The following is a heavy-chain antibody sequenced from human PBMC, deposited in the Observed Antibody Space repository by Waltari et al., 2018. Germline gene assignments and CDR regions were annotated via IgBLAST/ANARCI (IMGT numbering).Heavy chain of an antibody. V-gene: IGHV3-30*02. CDR1: GFTSNKNN. D-gene: IGHD1-26*01. CDR2: ILYDGSDD. J-gene: IGHJ3*01. CDR3: AKDSGSGGYAFDV. Sequence: QMYLVESGGTVVQPGTSLTLSCAASGFTSNKNNMHWFRRAPGKGLEWVSFILYDGSDDSYADSVKGRFTISRDNSKHTIFLQMIGLKVEDTAVYFCAKDSGSGGYAFDVWGQGTMVTVSS.